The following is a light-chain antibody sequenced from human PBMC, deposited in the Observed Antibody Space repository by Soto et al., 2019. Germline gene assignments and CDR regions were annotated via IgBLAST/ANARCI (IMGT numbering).Light chain of an antibody. J-gene: IGLJ3*02. CDR3: ATWYDSLNGPV. V-gene: IGLV1-44*01. CDR2: KTH. Sequence: QSVVTQPPSVSGTPGQRVTVSCSGSNSNIGDNTVTWYHQLPGAAPKLLIYKTHQRPSGVPDRFSGSKSGTSASLAISGRQSEDEGDYYCATWYDSLNGPVFGGGTKLTVL. CDR1: NSNIGDNT.